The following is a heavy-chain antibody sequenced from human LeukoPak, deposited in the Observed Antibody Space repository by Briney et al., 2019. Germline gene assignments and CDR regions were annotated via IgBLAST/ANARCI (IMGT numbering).Heavy chain of an antibody. Sequence: SETLSLTCTVSGDSIGTSGYYWSWIRQHPGTGLEWIAYIHYIGNTYYNPSLESRVTMSVDTSSNQFSLNVASVTAADTAIYYCARVRDDYFFDYWGQGILVTVSS. CDR2: IHYIGNT. D-gene: IGHD3-3*01. CDR1: GDSIGTSGYY. V-gene: IGHV4-31*03. J-gene: IGHJ4*02. CDR3: ARVRDDYFFDY.